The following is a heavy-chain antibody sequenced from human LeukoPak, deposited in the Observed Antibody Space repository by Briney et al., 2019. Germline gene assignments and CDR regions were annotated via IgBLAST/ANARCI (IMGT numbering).Heavy chain of an antibody. D-gene: IGHD1-1*01. CDR3: ARDRIGTYYYDQ. CDR1: GGSISSGGYY. V-gene: IGHV4-31*03. Sequence: SQTLSLTCTVSGGSISSGGYYWSWIRQHPGKGLEWTGYIYYSGSTYYNPSLKSRVTISVDTSKNQFSLKLSSVTAADTAVYYCARDRIGTYYYDQWGQGTLVTVSS. J-gene: IGHJ4*02. CDR2: IYYSGST.